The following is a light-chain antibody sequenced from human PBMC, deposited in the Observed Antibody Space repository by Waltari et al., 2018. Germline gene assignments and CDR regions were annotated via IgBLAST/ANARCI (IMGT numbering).Light chain of an antibody. Sequence: QSALTQPASVSGSPGQSLTISFTGSSNNLASWFQQHPGKSPKPIIYGVTKRPSGVSARFSGSKSGNTASLTISGLQAEDEADYYCCSFASSAWIFGGGTKLTVL. J-gene: IGLJ2*01. CDR2: GVT. V-gene: IGLV2-23*02. CDR3: CSFASSAWI. CDR1: SNNL.